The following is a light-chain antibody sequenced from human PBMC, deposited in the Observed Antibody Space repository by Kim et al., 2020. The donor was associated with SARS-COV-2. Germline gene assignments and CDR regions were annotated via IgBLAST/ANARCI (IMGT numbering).Light chain of an antibody. CDR3: SSYTTSNSWV. CDR2: DVS. V-gene: IGLV2-14*03. CDR1: SSDVGRYNY. J-gene: IGLJ3*02. Sequence: QSALTQPASVSGSPGQSITISCTGTSSDVGRYNYVSWYQQHPGKAPKLMIYDVSKQPSGVSNRFSGSKSGNTASLTVSGLQAEDEADYYCSSYTTSNSWVFGGGTQLTVL.